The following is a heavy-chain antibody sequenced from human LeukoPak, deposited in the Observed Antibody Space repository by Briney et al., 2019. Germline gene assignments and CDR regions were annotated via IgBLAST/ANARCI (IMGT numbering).Heavy chain of an antibody. CDR1: GVSISSSNW. V-gene: IGHV4-4*02. D-gene: IGHD2-15*01. CDR3: ARVVVVAAVPSYYYYGMDV. CDR2: IYHSGST. Sequence: SETLSLTCAVSGVSISSSNWWSWVRQPPGKGLEWIGEIYHSGSTNYNPSLKSRVTISVDNSKNQFSLKLSSVTAADTAVYYCARVVVVAAVPSYYYYGMDVWGQGTTVTVSS. J-gene: IGHJ6*02.